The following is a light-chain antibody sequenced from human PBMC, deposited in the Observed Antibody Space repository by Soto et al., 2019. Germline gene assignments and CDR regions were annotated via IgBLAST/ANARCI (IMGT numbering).Light chain of an antibody. CDR2: AAT. V-gene: IGKV1-6*01. Sequence: AIQMAQSPSSLSSSVGDRVTITCRASQGIGSDDVWYQQKPGKAPTLLLYAATTFQSRVPSRFSGTRSGTDFTLTISSLQPEDFAAYYCLQYHNSPLTFGGGTKVEIK. J-gene: IGKJ4*01. CDR3: LQYHNSPLT. CDR1: QGIGSD.